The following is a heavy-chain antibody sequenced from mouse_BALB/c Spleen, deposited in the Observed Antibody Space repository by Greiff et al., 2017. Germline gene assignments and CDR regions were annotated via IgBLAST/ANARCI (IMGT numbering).Heavy chain of an antibody. D-gene: IGHD2-3*01. Sequence: VQLVESAAELARPGASVKMSCKASGYTFTSYTMHWVKQRPGQGLEWIGYINPSSGYTEYNQKFKDKTTLTADKSSSTAYMQLSSLTSEDSAVYYCARGDGYSWFAYWGQGTLVTVSA. CDR1: GYTFTSYT. CDR3: ARGDGYSWFAY. V-gene: IGHV1-4*02. CDR2: INPSSGYT. J-gene: IGHJ3*01.